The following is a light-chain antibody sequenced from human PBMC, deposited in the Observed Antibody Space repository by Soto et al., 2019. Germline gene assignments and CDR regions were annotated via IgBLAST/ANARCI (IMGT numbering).Light chain of an antibody. CDR3: QQHNSRPPIT. Sequence: EIVWTQSPATLSLSPGERATLSCRSSQSVSSYLAGYQQKPGQATTLLIYDASNRATGITARFSGSRSGTAFTLTIISLEPEDFAAEYCQQHNSRPPITFGQGTRLEIK. J-gene: IGKJ5*01. V-gene: IGKV3-11*01. CDR1: QSVSSY. CDR2: DAS.